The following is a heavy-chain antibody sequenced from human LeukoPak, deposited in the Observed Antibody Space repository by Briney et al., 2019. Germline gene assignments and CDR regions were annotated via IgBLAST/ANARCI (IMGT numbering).Heavy chain of an antibody. CDR3: ARDPVEWEQLLDY. CDR1: GFIFSNCW. D-gene: IGHD1-26*01. CDR2: MNKDGSEK. Sequence: GGSLRLSCAASGFIFSNCWMGWVRQAPGKRPEWVANMNKDGSEKYYADSVKGRFTISRDNARNSVYLQMNSLRVEDTAVYYCARDPVEWEQLLDYWGQGTLVTVSS. J-gene: IGHJ4*02. V-gene: IGHV3-7*01.